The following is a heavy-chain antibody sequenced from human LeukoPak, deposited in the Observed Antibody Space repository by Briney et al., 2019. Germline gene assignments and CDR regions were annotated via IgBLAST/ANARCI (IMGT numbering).Heavy chain of an antibody. CDR2: IYYSGST. D-gene: IGHD6-19*01. CDR1: GGSISSGGYS. J-gene: IGHJ4*02. V-gene: IGHV4-30-4*07. Sequence: PSETLSLTCAVSGGSISSGGYSWSWIRQPPGKGLEWIGYIYYSGSTYYNPSLKSRVTISVDTSKNQFSLKLSSVTAADTAVYYCARCGPSIAVAGPNFDYWGQGTLVTVSS. CDR3: ARCGPSIAVAGPNFDY.